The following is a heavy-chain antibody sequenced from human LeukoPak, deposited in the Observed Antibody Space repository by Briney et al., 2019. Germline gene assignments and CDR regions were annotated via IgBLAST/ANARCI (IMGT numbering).Heavy chain of an antibody. J-gene: IGHJ3*02. CDR2: INPNSGGT. CDR3: ARDLIGTDAFDI. Sequence: GASVKVSCKASGYTFTGYYMHWVRQAPGHRLQWMRWINPNSGGTNYAQKFQGRVTMTRDTSISTAYMELSRLRSDDTAAYYCARDLIGTDAFDIWGQGTMVTVSS. CDR1: GYTFTGYY. V-gene: IGHV1-2*02. D-gene: IGHD3-16*01.